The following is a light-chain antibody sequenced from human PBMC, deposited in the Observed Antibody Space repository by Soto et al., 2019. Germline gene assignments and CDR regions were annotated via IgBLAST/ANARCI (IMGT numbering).Light chain of an antibody. V-gene: IGKV3-15*01. CDR1: QSVSSN. Sequence: EIVMTQSPATLSVSPGERATLSCRASQSVSSNLAWYQQKPGQAPRLLIYGASTKATGVPARFSGSGSGTEFTLTVTSLYSEDFAVYFCQQYNTWPRTFGQGTKVDI. CDR2: GAS. J-gene: IGKJ1*01. CDR3: QQYNTWPRT.